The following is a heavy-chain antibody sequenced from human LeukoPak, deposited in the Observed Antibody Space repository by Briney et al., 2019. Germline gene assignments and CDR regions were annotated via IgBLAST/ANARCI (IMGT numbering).Heavy chain of an antibody. D-gene: IGHD1-1*01. J-gene: IGHJ5*02. CDR1: GVSISLYY. CDR2: IYYSGSI. V-gene: IGHV4-59*01. CDR3: AREGTSGTNLNWLDP. Sequence: SDTLFLTCTWLGVSISLYYRSSLQLPAGKGLEGIGHIYYSGSINYNPSLKSRVTISVDMSKNQFSLKLSSVTAADTALYYCAREGTSGTNLNWLDPWGQGTLVTVSS.